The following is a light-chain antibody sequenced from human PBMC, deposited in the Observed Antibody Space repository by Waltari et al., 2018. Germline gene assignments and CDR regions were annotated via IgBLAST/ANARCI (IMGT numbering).Light chain of an antibody. V-gene: IGLV2-14*03. CDR3: SSYTISSTVV. CDR2: DVS. Sequence: QSALTQPASVSGSPGQSLTISCTGTSSDVGGYNYVSWYQKHPGKAPKLMIYDVSDRPSGVSNRFSGSKSGNTASLTISGLQAEDEADYYCSSYTISSTVVFGGGTKLTVL. J-gene: IGLJ2*01. CDR1: SSDVGGYNY.